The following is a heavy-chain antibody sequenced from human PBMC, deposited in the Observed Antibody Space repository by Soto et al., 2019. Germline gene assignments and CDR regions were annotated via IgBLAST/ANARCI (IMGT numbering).Heavy chain of an antibody. Sequence: EVQLVESGGGLVQPGGSLRLSCAASGFTFSRYDMHWVRQVTDKGLEWVAIIDSAGDTYYSGSVKGRFTISRENAKNSLYLQMTSLRAEDTAVYYCARGITSGWVNWFDPWGQGTLVTVSS. CDR2: IDSAGDT. V-gene: IGHV3-13*01. CDR3: ARGITSGWVNWFDP. CDR1: GFTFSRYD. J-gene: IGHJ5*02. D-gene: IGHD6-19*01.